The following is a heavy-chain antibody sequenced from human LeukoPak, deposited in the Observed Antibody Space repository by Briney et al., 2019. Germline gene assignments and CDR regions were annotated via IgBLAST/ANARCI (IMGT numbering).Heavy chain of an antibody. CDR3: ARRAGAYSHPYDY. Sequence: GGSLRLSCAASGSTFSAYSMNWVRQAPGKGLEWVSSISTSSIYIYYADSVKGRFTVSRDNAKNTLYLQMNSLRAEDTAVYYCARRAGAYSHPYDYWGQGTLVTVSS. CDR1: GSTFSAYS. V-gene: IGHV3-21*04. D-gene: IGHD4/OR15-4a*01. J-gene: IGHJ4*02. CDR2: ISTSSIYI.